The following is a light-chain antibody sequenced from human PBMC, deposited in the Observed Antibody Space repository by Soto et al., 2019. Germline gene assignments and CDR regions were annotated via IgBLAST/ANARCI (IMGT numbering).Light chain of an antibody. CDR3: CSYAGSTSYV. V-gene: IGLV2-23*01. CDR2: EDS. CDR1: SSDVGSYNL. J-gene: IGLJ1*01. Sequence: QSVLTQPASGSGSPGQSITISCTGTSSDVGSYNLVSWYQQHPGKAPKLMIYEDSKRPSGVSNRFSGSKSGNTASLTISGLQAEDEADYYCCSYAGSTSYVFGTGTKVTVL.